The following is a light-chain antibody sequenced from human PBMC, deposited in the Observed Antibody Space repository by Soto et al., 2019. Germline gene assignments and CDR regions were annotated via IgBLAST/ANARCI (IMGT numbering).Light chain of an antibody. CDR2: WAS. J-gene: IGKJ2*01. CDR1: QSVLYSSNNKNY. V-gene: IGKV4-1*01. CDR3: QQYYSTPYT. Sequence: DIVMTQSPDSLAVSLGERANINCKSGQSVLYSSNNKNYLAWYQQKPGQPPKLLIYWASTRETGVPDRFSGSGSGTDFTLTISSLQAEDVAVYYCQQYYSTPYTFGQGTKLEIK.